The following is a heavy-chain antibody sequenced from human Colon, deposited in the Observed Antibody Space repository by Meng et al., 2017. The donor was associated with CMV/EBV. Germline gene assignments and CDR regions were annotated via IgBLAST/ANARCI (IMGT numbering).Heavy chain of an antibody. CDR2: IYYSGST. Sequence: SETLSLTCTVAGGSTSSSSYYWGWLRQPPGKGLEWIGSIYYSGSTYYNPSLKSRVTISVDTSKNQFSLELNSVTAADTAVYYCARDLDRGRPWGQGTLVTVSS. V-gene: IGHV4-39*07. J-gene: IGHJ5*02. CDR3: ARDLDRGRP. D-gene: IGHD1-1*01. CDR1: GGSTSSSSYY.